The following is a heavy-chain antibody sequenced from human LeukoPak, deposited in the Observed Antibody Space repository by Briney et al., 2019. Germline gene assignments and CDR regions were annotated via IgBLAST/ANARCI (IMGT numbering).Heavy chain of an antibody. D-gene: IGHD3-3*01. CDR1: GGTLSSYA. CDR2: IIPIFGTA. J-gene: IGHJ5*02. CDR3: ARSYYDFWSGYWGNWFDP. V-gene: IGHV1-69*05. Sequence: GASVKVSCTASGGTLSSYAISWVRQAPGQGLEWMGGIIPIFGTANYAQKFQGRVTITTDESTSTAYMELSSLRSEDTAVYYCARSYYDFWSGYWGNWFDPWGQGTLVTVSS.